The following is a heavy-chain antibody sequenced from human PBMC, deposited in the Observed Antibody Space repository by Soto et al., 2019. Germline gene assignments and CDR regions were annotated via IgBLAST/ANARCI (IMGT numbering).Heavy chain of an antibody. CDR1: GLTFSDAW. V-gene: IGHV3-15*07. D-gene: IGHD7-27*01. CDR3: ATAPGYWGLAPLDY. J-gene: IGHJ4*02. Sequence: GGALRLSCAASGLTFSDAWMNWLRQVPGKGLEWVARIRSQTDGGTTDYTAPVNGRFTISRDDSKNTLYLQMNNLKTEDTAIYYCATAPGYWGLAPLDYWGQGTLVTVSS. CDR2: IRSQTDGGTT.